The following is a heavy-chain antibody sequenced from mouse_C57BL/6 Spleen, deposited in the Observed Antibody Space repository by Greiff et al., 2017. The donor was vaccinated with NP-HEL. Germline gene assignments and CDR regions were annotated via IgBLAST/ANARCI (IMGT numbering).Heavy chain of an antibody. CDR2: IDPANGNT. J-gene: IGHJ1*03. D-gene: IGHD2-2*01. Sequence: EVQRVESVAELVRPGASVKLSCTASGFNIKNTYMHWVKQRPEQGLEWIGRIDPANGNTKYAPKFQGKATITADTSSNTAYLQLSSLTSEDTAIYYCARSRFYYGYDGWYFDVWGTGTTVTVSS. CDR1: GFNIKNTY. V-gene: IGHV14-3*01. CDR3: ARSRFYYGYDGWYFDV.